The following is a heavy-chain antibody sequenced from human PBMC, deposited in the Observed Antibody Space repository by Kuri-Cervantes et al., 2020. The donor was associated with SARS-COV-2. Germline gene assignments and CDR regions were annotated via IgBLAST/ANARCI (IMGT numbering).Heavy chain of an antibody. V-gene: IGHV3-30*02. J-gene: IGHJ5*02. D-gene: IGHD3-3*02. CDR2: IRYDGSNK. CDR1: GFTFSSYG. Sequence: GGSLRLSCAASGFTFSSYGMHWVRQAPGEGLEWVAFIRYDGSNKYYADSVKGRFTISRDNSKNTLYLQMNSLRAEDTAVYYCAKDAGSGHFWSGYSGGNWFDPWGQGTLVTVSS. CDR3: AKDAGSGHFWSGYSGGNWFDP.